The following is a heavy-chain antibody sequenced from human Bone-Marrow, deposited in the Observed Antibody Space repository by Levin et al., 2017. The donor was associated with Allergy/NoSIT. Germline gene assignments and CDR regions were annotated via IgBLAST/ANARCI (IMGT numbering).Heavy chain of an antibody. Sequence: SCAASGFTFSSYGMHWVRQAPGKGLEWVAVISYDGSNKYYADSVKGRFTISRDNSKNTLYLQMNSLRAEDTAVYYCAKTTAGFGELSSSFDYWGQGTLVTVSS. CDR1: GFTFSSYG. CDR3: AKTTAGFGELSSSFDY. D-gene: IGHD3-10*01. V-gene: IGHV3-30*18. J-gene: IGHJ4*02. CDR2: ISYDGSNK.